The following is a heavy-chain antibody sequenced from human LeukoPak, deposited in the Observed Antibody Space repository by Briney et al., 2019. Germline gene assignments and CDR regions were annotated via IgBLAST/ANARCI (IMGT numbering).Heavy chain of an antibody. Sequence: SVKVSCKASGGTFSSYAISWVRQAPGQGLEWMGGIIPIFGTANYAQKFQGRVTITADESTSTAYMELSSLRSEDTAVYYCARMWYYYDSSGPHWYAFDIWGQGTMVTVSS. J-gene: IGHJ3*02. CDR1: GGTFSSYA. CDR2: IIPIFGTA. V-gene: IGHV1-69*13. D-gene: IGHD3-22*01. CDR3: ARMWYYYDSSGPHWYAFDI.